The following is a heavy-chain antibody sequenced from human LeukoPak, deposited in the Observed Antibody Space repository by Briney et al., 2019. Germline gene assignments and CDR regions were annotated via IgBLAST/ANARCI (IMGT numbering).Heavy chain of an antibody. CDR1: GGSISSYY. Sequence: PSETLSLTCTVSGGSISSYYWSWIRQPPGKGLEWIGYIYYSGSTNYNPSLKSRVTISVDTSKNQFFLKLSSVTAADTAVYYCARDITWGSGSHSFDYWGQGSLVTVPS. J-gene: IGHJ4*02. D-gene: IGHD3-10*01. CDR2: IYYSGST. V-gene: IGHV4-59*01. CDR3: ARDITWGSGSHSFDY.